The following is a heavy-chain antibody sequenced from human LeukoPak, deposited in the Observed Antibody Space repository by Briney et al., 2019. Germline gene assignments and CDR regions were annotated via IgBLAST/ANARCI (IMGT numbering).Heavy chain of an antibody. J-gene: IGHJ4*02. CDR3: ARNSLMASTAS. CDR2: ISSSGRTI. D-gene: IGHD2-8*01. V-gene: IGHV3-11*01. CDR1: GFSFSDHY. Sequence: GGSLRLSCAASGFSFSDHYMNWIRQAPGKGLEWVSYISSSGRTISYADSVKGRFTVSRDNAKNSLYLQMNSLRVEDTAVYYCARNSLMASTASRGQGTLVAVSS.